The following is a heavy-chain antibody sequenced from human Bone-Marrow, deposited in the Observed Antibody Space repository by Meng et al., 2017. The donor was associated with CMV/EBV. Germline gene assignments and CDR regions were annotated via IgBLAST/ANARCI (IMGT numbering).Heavy chain of an antibody. D-gene: IGHD2-2*01. J-gene: IGHJ5*02. V-gene: IGHV1-2*02. CDR1: GFRFSAYY. CDR3: ARDLLDCSSTSCQAAFDP. CDR2: INPNSGGT. Sequence: ASVKVSCKTSGFRFSAYYLHWVRQAPGQGLEWMGWINPNSGGTNYAQKFQGRVTMTRDTSISTAYMELSRLRSDDTAVYYCARDLLDCSSTSCQAAFDPWGQGTLVTFYS.